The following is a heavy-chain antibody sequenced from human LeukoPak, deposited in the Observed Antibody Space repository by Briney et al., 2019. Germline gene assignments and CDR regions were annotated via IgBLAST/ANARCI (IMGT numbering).Heavy chain of an antibody. CDR3: AKEYNSSWFDP. V-gene: IGHV3-30*18. CDR1: GFTFSSYG. J-gene: IGHJ5*02. D-gene: IGHD6-13*01. Sequence: PGRSLRLSCAASGFTFSSYGMHWVRQAPGKGLEWVAVISYDGSNKYYADSVKGRFTISRDNSKNTLYLQMNSLRAEDTAVYYCAKEYNSSWFDPWGQGTLVTVSS. CDR2: ISYDGSNK.